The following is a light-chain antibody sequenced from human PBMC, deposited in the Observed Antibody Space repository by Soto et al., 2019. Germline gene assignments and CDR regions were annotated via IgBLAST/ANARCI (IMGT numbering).Light chain of an antibody. Sequence: DIVMTQSPLVLPVTPGEPASISCRSSEGLLHINGNNYLDWYLQKPGQSPQLLISLGSSRAYGVTDRFSGSCSGTDFTLKISRVEADDVGVYYCMQALEPPITFGPGTKVEIK. CDR1: EGLLHINGNNY. J-gene: IGKJ3*01. CDR3: MQALEPPIT. CDR2: LGS. V-gene: IGKV2-28*01.